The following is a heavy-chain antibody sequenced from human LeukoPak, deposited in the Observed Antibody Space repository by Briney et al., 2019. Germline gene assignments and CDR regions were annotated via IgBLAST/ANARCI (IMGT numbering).Heavy chain of an antibody. Sequence: PGGSLRLSCAASGFTFSDYYMSWIRQAPGKGLEWVSVTYSGGSTYYADSVKGRFTISRDNSKNTPYLQMNSLRAEDTAVYYCARDNDYGDYDRSPLRDWGQGTLVTVSS. CDR2: TYSGGST. CDR3: ARDNDYGDYDRSPLRD. D-gene: IGHD4-17*01. J-gene: IGHJ4*02. CDR1: GFTFSDYY. V-gene: IGHV3-66*01.